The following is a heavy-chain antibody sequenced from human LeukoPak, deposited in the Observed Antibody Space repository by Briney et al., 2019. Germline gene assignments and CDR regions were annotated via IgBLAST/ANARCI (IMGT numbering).Heavy chain of an antibody. CDR1: GGSISSSNW. CDR2: IYHSGST. CDR3: ARDSRYSSSWYE. Sequence: KTSETLSLTCAVSGGSISSSNWWSWVRQPPGKGLEWIGEIYHSGSTNYNPSLKSRVTISVDKSKNQFSLKLSSVTAADTAVYYCARDSRYSSSWYEWGQGTLVTVSS. D-gene: IGHD6-13*01. J-gene: IGHJ4*02. V-gene: IGHV4-4*02.